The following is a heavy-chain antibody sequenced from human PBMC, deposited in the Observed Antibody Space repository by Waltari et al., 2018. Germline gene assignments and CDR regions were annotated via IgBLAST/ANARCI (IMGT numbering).Heavy chain of an antibody. CDR1: EFNFNNYA. V-gene: IGHV3-30*09. J-gene: IGHJ5*02. CDR2: ISYHGSNK. Sequence: QMQLVESGGGVVQPGGSLRLSCRGSEFNFNNYAMQWVRQAPGKGLEWVALISYHGSNKYYADSVGGRFGISRDTSKNTVDLQMDSVRHEDTAVYFCARGRSADGYITDLWGQGTLVTVSS. CDR3: ARGRSADGYITDL. D-gene: IGHD5-12*01.